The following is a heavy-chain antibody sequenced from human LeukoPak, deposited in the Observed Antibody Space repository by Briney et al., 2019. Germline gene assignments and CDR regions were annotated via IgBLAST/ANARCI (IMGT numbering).Heavy chain of an antibody. CDR2: MNPDSGNT. CDR1: GHTSTSYD. Sequence: GASVKVSCKASGHTSTSYDINWGRQATGHGLEWMGWMNPDSGNTGYAQKFQGRVTMTRNPSISTAYMELSSLTSEDTAVYYCARRIAAAGVGIVYWGQGTLVTVSS. J-gene: IGHJ4*02. CDR3: ARRIAAAGVGIVY. V-gene: IGHV1-8*01. D-gene: IGHD6-13*01.